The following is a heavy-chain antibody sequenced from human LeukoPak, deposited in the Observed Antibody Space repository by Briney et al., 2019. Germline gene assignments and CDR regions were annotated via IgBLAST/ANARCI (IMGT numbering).Heavy chain of an antibody. Sequence: GGSLRLSCAASGFTFSSYAMHWVRQAPGKGLEYVSAISSNGGSTYYANSVKGRFTISRDNSKNTLYLQMGSLRAEDMAVYYCAKEAYYYGSGSYRKYYFDSWGQGTRVTVSS. J-gene: IGHJ4*02. CDR2: ISSNGGST. D-gene: IGHD3-10*01. CDR1: GFTFSSYA. CDR3: AKEAYYYGSGSYRKYYFDS. V-gene: IGHV3-64*01.